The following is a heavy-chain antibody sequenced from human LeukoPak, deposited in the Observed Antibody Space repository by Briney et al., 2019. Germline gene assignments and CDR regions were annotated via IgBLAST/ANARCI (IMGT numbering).Heavy chain of an antibody. D-gene: IGHD3-9*01. V-gene: IGHV3-48*01. J-gene: IGHJ4*02. Sequence: GGSLRLSCAASGFTFSSYSMTWVRQAPGKGLEWVSYISSSSSTIYYADSVKGRFTISKDNAKNPLYLQMNSLRAEDTAVYYCARDRYDILTGYVRFDYWGQGTLVTVSS. CDR1: GFTFSSYS. CDR2: ISSSSSTI. CDR3: ARDRYDILTGYVRFDY.